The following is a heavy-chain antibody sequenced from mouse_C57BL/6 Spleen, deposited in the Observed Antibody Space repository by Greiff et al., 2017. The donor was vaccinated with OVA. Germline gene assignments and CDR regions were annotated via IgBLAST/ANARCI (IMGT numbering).Heavy chain of an antibody. V-gene: IGHV7-3*01. CDR3: ASYGRSYWYFDV. CDR2: IRNKANGYTT. D-gene: IGHD1-1*01. Sequence: EVQLVESGGGLVQPGGSLSLSCAASGFTFTDYYMSWVRQPPGKALEWLGFIRNKANGYTTEYSASVKGRFTISRDNSQSILYLQMNALRAEDSATYYCASYGRSYWYFDVWGTGTTVTVSS. J-gene: IGHJ1*03. CDR1: GFTFTDYY.